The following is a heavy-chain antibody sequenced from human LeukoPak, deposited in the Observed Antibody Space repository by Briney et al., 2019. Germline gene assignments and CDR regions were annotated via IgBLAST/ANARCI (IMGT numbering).Heavy chain of an antibody. CDR2: IIPIFGTA. Sequence: ASVKVSCKASGGTFNRYAISWVRQAPGQGLEWMGGIIPIFGTANYAQKFQGRVTITADESTSTAYMELSSLRSEDTAVYYCARGGYNWNYVHYYYYMDVWGKGTTVTVSS. D-gene: IGHD1-7*01. V-gene: IGHV1-69*13. CDR1: GGTFNRYA. J-gene: IGHJ6*03. CDR3: ARGGYNWNYVHYYYYMDV.